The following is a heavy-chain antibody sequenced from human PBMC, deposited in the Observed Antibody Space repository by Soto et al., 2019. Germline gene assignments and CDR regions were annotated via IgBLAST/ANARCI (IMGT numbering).Heavy chain of an antibody. D-gene: IGHD3-22*01. Sequence: GGAPRVSWAGSGVTFSSYGLHWVRQAPGKGLGWVAVIWYDGSNKYYADSVKGRFTISRDNSKNTLYLQMNSLRAEDTAVYYCARDRHEDYYDSSGYYYWYYFDYWGQGTLVTVSS. CDR3: ARDRHEDYYDSSGYYYWYYFDY. CDR1: GVTFSSYG. CDR2: IWYDGSNK. V-gene: IGHV3-33*01. J-gene: IGHJ4*02.